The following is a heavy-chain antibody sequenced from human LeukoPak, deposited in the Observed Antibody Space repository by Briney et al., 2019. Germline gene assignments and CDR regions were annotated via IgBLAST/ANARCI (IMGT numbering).Heavy chain of an antibody. Sequence: GGSLRLSCAASGFTFSNYAMSWVRQAPGKGLERVSAISDSGRSTYYADSVKGRFTISRDNSKNTLYLQMNSLRAEDTAVYCCAKDMGSGRGYDAFDIWGQGTMVTVSS. J-gene: IGHJ3*02. CDR3: AKDMGSGRGYDAFDI. CDR1: GFTFSNYA. CDR2: ISDSGRST. D-gene: IGHD6-19*01. V-gene: IGHV3-23*01.